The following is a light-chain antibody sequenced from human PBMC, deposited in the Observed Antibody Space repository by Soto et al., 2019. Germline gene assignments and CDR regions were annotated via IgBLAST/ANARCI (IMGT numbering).Light chain of an antibody. Sequence: DIPMTQSPSSLSASVGDRVTITCQASQDISNYLNWYQQKPGKAPKLLIYDASNLETGVPSRFSGSGSGTDFTFTISSLQPEDIATYYCQQYDNPAFGPGTKVDIK. J-gene: IGKJ3*01. V-gene: IGKV1-33*01. CDR1: QDISNY. CDR3: QQYDNPA. CDR2: DAS.